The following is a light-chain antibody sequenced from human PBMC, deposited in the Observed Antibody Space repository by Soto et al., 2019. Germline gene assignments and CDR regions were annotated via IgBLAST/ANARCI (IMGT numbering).Light chain of an antibody. CDR2: GTS. Sequence: EVVLSQSKTTLSLSPGERSTLSCMASENVRTFVDWYQQKPGQAPRLLIYGTSTRATGIPARFSGSGSGTDFTLTISSLEPEDFAVYYCQQRSNWPITFGQVTRLEIK. CDR1: ENVRTF. CDR3: QQRSNWPIT. V-gene: IGKV3-11*01. J-gene: IGKJ5*01.